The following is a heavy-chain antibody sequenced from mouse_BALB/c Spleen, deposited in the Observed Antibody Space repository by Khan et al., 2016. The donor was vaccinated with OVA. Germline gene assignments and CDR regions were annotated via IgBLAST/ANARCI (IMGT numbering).Heavy chain of an antibody. D-gene: IGHD4-1*01. J-gene: IGHJ3*01. Sequence: EVELVESGGDLVKPGGSLKLSCAASGFTFSSYSMSWVRKIPDKRLEWVATMSSGGDYTYYPDSVKGRFTISRENAENTLYLQMSSLKSEDTAMYACASHFTGSFAYWGQGTLVTVSA. CDR1: GFTFSSYS. CDR3: ASHFTGSFAY. V-gene: IGHV5-6*01. CDR2: MSSGGDYT.